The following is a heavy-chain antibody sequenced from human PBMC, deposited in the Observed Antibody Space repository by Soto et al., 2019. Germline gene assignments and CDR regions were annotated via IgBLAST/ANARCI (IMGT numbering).Heavy chain of an antibody. CDR2: IYSSGSS. CDR1: GGSISDYY. CDR3: ARVAGDYSNPDGVDV. J-gene: IGHJ6*02. D-gene: IGHD4-4*01. Sequence: QVQLQESGPGLMKPSETLSLTCTVSGGSISDYYWSWIRQPAGKGLEWIGRIYSSGSSDYNPSLRSRVTMSVDVSKNQFSLKVTSVTAADTAVYYCARVAGDYSNPDGVDVWGQGTTVTVSS. V-gene: IGHV4-4*07.